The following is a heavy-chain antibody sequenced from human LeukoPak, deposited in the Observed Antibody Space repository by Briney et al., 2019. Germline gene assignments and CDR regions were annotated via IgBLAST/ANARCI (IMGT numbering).Heavy chain of an antibody. Sequence: PSETLSLTCTVSGGSISSGGYYWGWIRQPPGKGLEWIGYIYDSGSTYYNPSLKSRVTISVDRSKNQFSLKLSSVTAADTAVYYCARGGCSSTSCYPSLPFDYWGQGTLVTVSS. CDR2: IYDSGST. J-gene: IGHJ4*02. CDR1: GGSISSGGYY. D-gene: IGHD2-2*01. CDR3: ARGGCSSTSCYPSLPFDY. V-gene: IGHV4-30-2*01.